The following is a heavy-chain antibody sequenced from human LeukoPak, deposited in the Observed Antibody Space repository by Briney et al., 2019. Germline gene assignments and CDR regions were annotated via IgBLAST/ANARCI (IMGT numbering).Heavy chain of an antibody. CDR2: IYYSGST. Sequence: SETLSLTCTVSGGSISSGGYYWSWIRQHPGKGPEWIGYIYYSGSTYYNPSLKSRVTISVDTSKNQFSLKLSSVTAADTAVYYCARSSPWDNWFDPWGQGTLVTVSS. V-gene: IGHV4-31*03. D-gene: IGHD1-26*01. CDR3: ARSSPWDNWFDP. CDR1: GGSISSGGYY. J-gene: IGHJ5*02.